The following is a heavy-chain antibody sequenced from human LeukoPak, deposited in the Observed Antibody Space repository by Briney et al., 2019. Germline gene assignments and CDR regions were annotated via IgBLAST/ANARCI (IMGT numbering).Heavy chain of an antibody. CDR1: GGSIRSSSYY. V-gene: IGHV4-39*07. CDR3: AGISFDP. J-gene: IGHJ5*02. CDR2: IYYSGST. Sequence: PSETLSLTCSVSGGSIRSSSYYWAWIRQPPGEGLEWIGSIYYSGSTCYNPSLKSRVTISLDMSKSQFSLKVTSVTAADTAVYYCAGISFDPWGQGTLVTVSS.